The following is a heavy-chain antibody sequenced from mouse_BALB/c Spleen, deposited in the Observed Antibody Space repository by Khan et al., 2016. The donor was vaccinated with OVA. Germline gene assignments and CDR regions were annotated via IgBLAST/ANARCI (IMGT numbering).Heavy chain of an antibody. CDR1: GYTFTNYG. V-gene: IGHV9-3*02. Sequence: QIQLVQSGPELKKPGETVKISCKASGYTFTNYGMNWVKQAPGKGLKWMGWINTNTGEPTYAEEFKGRFAFSLETSASTTYLQINNLKNEDTATYFWARGNYYGNNSRFVYWGQGTLVTVSA. J-gene: IGHJ3*01. CDR2: INTNTGEP. CDR3: ARGNYYGNNSRFVY. D-gene: IGHD1-1*01.